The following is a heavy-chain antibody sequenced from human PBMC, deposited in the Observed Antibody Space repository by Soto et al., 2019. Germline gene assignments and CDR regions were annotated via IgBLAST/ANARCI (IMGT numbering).Heavy chain of an antibody. CDR2: IYSGGST. V-gene: IGHV3-53*01. Sequence: PGGSLRLSCAASGFTVSSNYMSWVRQAPGKGLEWVSVIYSGGSTYYADSVKGRFTISRDNSKNTLYLQMNSLRAEDTAVYYCARERQQLAPYYYYYGMDVWGQGTTVTVSS. J-gene: IGHJ6*02. CDR1: GFTVSSNY. CDR3: ARERQQLAPYYYYYGMDV. D-gene: IGHD6-13*01.